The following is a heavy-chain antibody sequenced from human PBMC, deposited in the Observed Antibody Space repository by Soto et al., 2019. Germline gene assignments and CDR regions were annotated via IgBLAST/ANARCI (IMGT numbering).Heavy chain of an antibody. CDR3: AKKLSIAARPHWFDP. Sequence: GVSLRLSCAASGFTFSSYAMSWVRQAPGKGLEWVSAISGSGGSTYYADSVKGRFTISRDNSKNTLYLQMNSLRAEDTAVYYCAKKLSIAARPHWFDPWGQGTLVTVSS. CDR1: GFTFSSYA. J-gene: IGHJ5*02. CDR2: ISGSGGST. D-gene: IGHD6-6*01. V-gene: IGHV3-23*01.